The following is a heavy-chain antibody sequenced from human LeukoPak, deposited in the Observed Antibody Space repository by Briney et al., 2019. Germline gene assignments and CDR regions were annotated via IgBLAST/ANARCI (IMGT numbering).Heavy chain of an antibody. D-gene: IGHD1-26*01. CDR2: IRATGGVT. Sequence: GGSLRLSCAASGFTFAGYAMTWVRQAPGKGLEWVSTIRATGGVTYYADSVKGRFTISRDNSRDTLFLQLNSLRAEDTAEYYCAKSLSGSYSNDAFDIWGQGTMVTVSS. CDR1: GFTFAGYA. V-gene: IGHV3-23*01. J-gene: IGHJ3*02. CDR3: AKSLSGSYSNDAFDI.